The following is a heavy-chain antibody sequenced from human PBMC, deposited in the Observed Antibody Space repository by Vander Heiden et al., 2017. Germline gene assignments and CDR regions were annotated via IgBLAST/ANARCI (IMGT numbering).Heavy chain of an antibody. Sequence: EVQLVESGGGLVQPGRSLRLSCAASGFPFDDYAMHWVRQAPGKGLEWVSGISRNSGSIGYADSVKGRFTISRDNAKNSLYLQMNSLRAEDTALYYCAKDIAAAAGLYYFDYWGQGTLVTVSS. CDR1: GFPFDDYA. CDR2: ISRNSGSI. V-gene: IGHV3-9*01. CDR3: AKDIAAAAGLYYFDY. D-gene: IGHD6-13*01. J-gene: IGHJ4*02.